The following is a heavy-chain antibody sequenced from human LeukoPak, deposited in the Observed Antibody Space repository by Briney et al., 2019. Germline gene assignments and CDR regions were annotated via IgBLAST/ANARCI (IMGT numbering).Heavy chain of an antibody. V-gene: IGHV3-48*03. CDR1: GFTFSSYE. CDR3: ARPYYYYYGMDV. CDR2: ISSSGSTI. J-gene: IGHJ6*02. Sequence: GGSLRLSCAASGFTFSSYEMNWVRQAPGKGLEWVSYISSSGSTIYYADSVKGRFTISRDNAKNSLYLQMNSLRAEDTAVYYCARPYYYYYGMDVWGQGTTVTVSS.